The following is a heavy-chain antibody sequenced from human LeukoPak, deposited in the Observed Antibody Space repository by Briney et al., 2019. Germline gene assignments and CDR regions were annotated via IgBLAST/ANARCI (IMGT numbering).Heavy chain of an antibody. J-gene: IGHJ5*02. CDR1: GYSFTSYW. Sequence: GESLKISCKGSGYSFTSYWISWVRQMPGKGLEWMGRIDPSDSYTNYSPSFQGHVTISADKSISTAYLQWSSLKASDTAMYYCVPADKQTSNWFDPWGQGTLVTVSS. V-gene: IGHV5-10-1*01. D-gene: IGHD1-7*01. CDR2: IDPSDSYT. CDR3: VPADKQTSNWFDP.